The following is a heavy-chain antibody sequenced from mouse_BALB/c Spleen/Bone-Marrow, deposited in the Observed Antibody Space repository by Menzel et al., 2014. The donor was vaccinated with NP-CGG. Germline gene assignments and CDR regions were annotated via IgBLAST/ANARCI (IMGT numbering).Heavy chain of an antibody. CDR2: IYPGGGNT. D-gene: IGHD2-10*01. CDR3: ARSPYYGNYDDY. CDR1: GYTFTDYY. J-gene: IGHJ2*01. V-gene: IGHV1-84*02. Sequence: QVQLQQSGPELVKPGASVKISCKASGYTFTDYYINWVKQKPGQGLEWIGWIYPGGGNTKYNEKFKGKATLTVDTSSSTAYMRLSSPTSEDTAVYFCARSPYYGNYDDYWGQGTTLTVSS.